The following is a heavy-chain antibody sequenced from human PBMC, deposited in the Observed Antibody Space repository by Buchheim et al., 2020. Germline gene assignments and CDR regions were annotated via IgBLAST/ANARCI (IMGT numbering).Heavy chain of an antibody. J-gene: IGHJ4*02. CDR2: ISYDGSNK. Sequence: QVQLVESGGGVVQPGRSLRLSCAASGFTFSSYAMHWVRQAPGKGLEWVAVISYDGSNKYYADSVKGRFTISRDNSKNPLYLQMNSLRAEDTAVYYCARDGWYDRYYDSSGYSYYFDYWGQGTL. V-gene: IGHV3-30*04. D-gene: IGHD3-22*01. CDR3: ARDGWYDRYYDSSGYSYYFDY. CDR1: GFTFSSYA.